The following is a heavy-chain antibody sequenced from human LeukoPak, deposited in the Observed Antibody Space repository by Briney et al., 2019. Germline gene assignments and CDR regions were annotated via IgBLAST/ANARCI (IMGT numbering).Heavy chain of an antibody. J-gene: IGHJ4*02. CDR3: ASSGDGRENGFDY. CDR2: IYYSGST. D-gene: IGHD2-21*02. Sequence: SETLSLTCTVYGGSFSGYYWSWIRQPPGPGLERMGYIYYSGSTNYNPSLKSRVTISVDTSKNQFSLNLSSVTPADTAVYYCASSGDGRENGFDYWGQGTLVTVSS. CDR1: GGSFSGYY. V-gene: IGHV4-59*01.